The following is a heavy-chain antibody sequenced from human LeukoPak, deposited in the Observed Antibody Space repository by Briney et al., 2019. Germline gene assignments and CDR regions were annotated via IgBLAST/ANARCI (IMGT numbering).Heavy chain of an antibody. CDR3: ARDFSLQLFDY. J-gene: IGHJ4*02. CDR2: IWSGGSYK. CDR1: GFTFSSYG. V-gene: IGHV3-33*01. D-gene: IGHD5-24*01. Sequence: PGRSLRLSCAASGFTFSSYGFHWVRQAPGKGLEWVAVIWSGGSYKYYADSVKGRFTISRDDSKNTLYLQMNSLRAEDTAVYYCARDFSLQLFDYWGQGTLVTVFS.